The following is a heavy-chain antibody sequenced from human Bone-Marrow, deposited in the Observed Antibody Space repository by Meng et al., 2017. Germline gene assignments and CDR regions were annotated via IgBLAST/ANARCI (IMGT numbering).Heavy chain of an antibody. Sequence: VQLLESGGGLVQPGGSLRLSCAASGFTFSSYAMHWVRQAPGKGLEWVAVISYDGSNKYYADSVKGRFTISRDNSKNTLYLQMNSLRAEDTAVYYCARDAGGYYFDYWGQGTLVTVSS. D-gene: IGHD1-14*01. J-gene: IGHJ4*02. CDR3: ARDAGGYYFDY. CDR1: GFTFSSYA. V-gene: IGHV3-30-3*01. CDR2: ISYDGSNK.